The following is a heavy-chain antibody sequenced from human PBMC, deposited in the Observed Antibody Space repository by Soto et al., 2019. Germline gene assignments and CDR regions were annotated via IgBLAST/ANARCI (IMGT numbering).Heavy chain of an antibody. Sequence: ASVKVSCKASGFTFTSSAVQWLRQARGQRLGWIGWIVVGSGSTNYAQKFQERVTITRDMSTSTAYMELSSLRSEDTAVYYCAAGQGQQLAHFDYWGQGTLVTVSS. CDR2: IVVGSGST. CDR1: GFTFTSSA. D-gene: IGHD6-13*01. J-gene: IGHJ4*02. V-gene: IGHV1-58*01. CDR3: AAGQGQQLAHFDY.